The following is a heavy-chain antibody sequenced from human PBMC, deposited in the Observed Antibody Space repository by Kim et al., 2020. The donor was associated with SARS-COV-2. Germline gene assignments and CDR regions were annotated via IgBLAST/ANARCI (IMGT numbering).Heavy chain of an antibody. J-gene: IGHJ4*02. Sequence: ASVKVSCKVSGYTLTKLSMHWVRQAPGKGLEWMGGFDPEDGETIYAQKFQGRVTMTEDTSTDTAYMDLSSLRSEDTAVYYCATLDSSGYYKEYYFDYWGQGTLVTVSS. V-gene: IGHV1-24*01. CDR3: ATLDSSGYYKEYYFDY. CDR2: FDPEDGET. D-gene: IGHD3-22*01. CDR1: GYTLTKLS.